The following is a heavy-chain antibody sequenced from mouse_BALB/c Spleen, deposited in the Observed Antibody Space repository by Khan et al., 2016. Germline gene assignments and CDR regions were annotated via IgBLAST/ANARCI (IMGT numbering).Heavy chain of an antibody. CDR1: GYSITSDYA. Sequence: EVKLLESGPGLVKPSQSLSLTCTVTGYSITSDYAWNWIRQFPGDKLEWMAYINYSGGTSYNPSLKSRISITRDTSKNQFFLQLNSVTAEDTATXYCARDYYGSSFFDYWGQGTLVTVSA. D-gene: IGHD1-1*01. V-gene: IGHV3-2*02. CDR3: ARDYYGSSFFDY. CDR2: INYSGGT. J-gene: IGHJ3*01.